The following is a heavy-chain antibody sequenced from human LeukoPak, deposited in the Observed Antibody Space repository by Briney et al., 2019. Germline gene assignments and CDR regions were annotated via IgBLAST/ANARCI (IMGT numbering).Heavy chain of an antibody. J-gene: IGHJ5*02. D-gene: IGHD3-22*01. CDR2: INHSGST. V-gene: IGHV4-34*01. CDR1: GGSFSGYY. Sequence: SETPSLTCAVYGGSFSGYYWSWIRQPPGKGLEWIGEINHSGSTNYNPSLKSRVTISVDTSKNQFSLKLSSVTAADTAVYYCARSRRHYITMIVVANNWFDPWGQGTLVTVSS. CDR3: ARSRRHYITMIVVANNWFDP.